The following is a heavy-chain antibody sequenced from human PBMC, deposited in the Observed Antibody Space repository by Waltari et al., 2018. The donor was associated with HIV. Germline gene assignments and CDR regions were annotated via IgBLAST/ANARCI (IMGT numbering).Heavy chain of an antibody. CDR3: CREYSSVSGMDV. V-gene: IGHV1-18*01. CDR2: ISGNNGDT. Sequence: QVQLVQSGAEVKKPGASVKVSCKPSGYTFSSYDISWVRQAPGRGLEWMGWISGNNGDTKLAETFQGRVTITAETSTSTAFMELRSLRIDDTAVYDGCREYSSVSGMDVWGPGTTVTVSS. CDR1: GYTFSSYD. J-gene: IGHJ6*02. D-gene: IGHD3-10*01.